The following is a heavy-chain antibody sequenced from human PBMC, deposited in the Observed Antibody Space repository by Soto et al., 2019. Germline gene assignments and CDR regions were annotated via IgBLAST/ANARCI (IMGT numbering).Heavy chain of an antibody. CDR1: GGSISSGGYY. J-gene: IGHJ6*03. Sequence: PSETLSLTCTVSGGSISSGGYYWSWIRHHPGKGLEWIGYIYYSGSTYYNPSLKSRVTISVDTSKNQFSLKLSSVTAADTAVYYCASGARTGDYADYYYYMDVWGKGTTVTVSS. CDR2: IYYSGST. V-gene: IGHV4-31*03. CDR3: ASGARTGDYADYYYYMDV. D-gene: IGHD4-17*01.